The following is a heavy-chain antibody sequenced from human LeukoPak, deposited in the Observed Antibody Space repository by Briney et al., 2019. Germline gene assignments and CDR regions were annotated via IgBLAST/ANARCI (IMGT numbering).Heavy chain of an antibody. D-gene: IGHD1-1*01. CDR2: IKEDGSEN. J-gene: IGHJ4*02. CDR1: GFTFSRYW. V-gene: IGHV3-7*01. Sequence: PGGSLRISCAASGFTFSRYWMTWVRQAPGKGLEWVGNIKEDGSENSYVESVKGRFTISRDNAKNSLYLQLNSLRAEDTAVYFCARQRYSDYWGQGTLVTVSS. CDR3: ARQRYSDY.